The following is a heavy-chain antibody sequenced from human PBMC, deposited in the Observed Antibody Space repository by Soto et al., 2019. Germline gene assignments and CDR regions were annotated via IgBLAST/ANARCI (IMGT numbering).Heavy chain of an antibody. V-gene: IGHV3-23*01. D-gene: IGHD2-15*01. CDR3: AKGWYFDY. Sequence: PGGSLRLSCVASGFSVTGDQMSWVRQAPGKGLEWVSAISGSGGSTYYADSVKGRFTISRDNSKNTLYLQMNSLRAEDTAVYYCAKGWYFDYWGQGTLVTVSS. CDR1: GFSVTGDQ. CDR2: ISGSGGST. J-gene: IGHJ4*02.